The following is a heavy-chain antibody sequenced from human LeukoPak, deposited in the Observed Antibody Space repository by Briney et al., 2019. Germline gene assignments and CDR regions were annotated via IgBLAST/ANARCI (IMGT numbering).Heavy chain of an antibody. V-gene: IGHV4-59*08. CDR3: ARGGLGLWFGESLEIFDY. Sequence: SETLSLTCTVSGGSISNYYWSWIRQAPGKGLEWIGYINYSGSTSYNPSLKSRVTVSVDTSKNQFSLKLSFVTAADTAVYYCARGGLGLWFGESLEIFDYWGQGTLVTVSS. CDR1: GGSISNYY. D-gene: IGHD3-10*01. CDR2: INYSGST. J-gene: IGHJ4*02.